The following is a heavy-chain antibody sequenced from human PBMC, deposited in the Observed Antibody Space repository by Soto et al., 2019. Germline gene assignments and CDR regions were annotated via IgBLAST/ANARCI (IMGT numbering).Heavy chain of an antibody. V-gene: IGHV3-30*18. CDR3: AKELGRYCSGGGCYYFDY. CDR1: GFTFSTYG. CDR2: ISYDGSNK. Sequence: PEVSLRRSSAASGFTFSTYGMHWVRQAPGKGLEWVAVISYDGSNKYCADSVKGRFTISRDNSKNTLFLQMNSLTAEDTAVYYCAKELGRYCSGGGCYYFDYWGQGT. D-gene: IGHD2-15*01. J-gene: IGHJ4*02.